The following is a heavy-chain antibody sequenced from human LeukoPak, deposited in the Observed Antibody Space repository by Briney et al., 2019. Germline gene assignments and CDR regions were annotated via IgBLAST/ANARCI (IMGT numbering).Heavy chain of an antibody. V-gene: IGHV3-23*01. Sequence: GGSLRLSCAASGFTFSRYTMSWVRQAPGKGLEWVSAISGSTSDTWYTDSVKGRFTISRDDSIHTLYLQMSSLRADDTAVYYCANTFTRFLEADYWGQGTLVTVSS. J-gene: IGHJ4*02. CDR1: GFTFSRYT. D-gene: IGHD3-3*01. CDR2: ISGSTSDT. CDR3: ANTFTRFLEADY.